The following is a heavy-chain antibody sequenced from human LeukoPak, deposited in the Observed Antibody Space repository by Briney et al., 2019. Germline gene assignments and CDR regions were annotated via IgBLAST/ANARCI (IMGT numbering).Heavy chain of an antibody. Sequence: GGSLRLSCAASGFTFSDSAMHWVRQASGKGLEWVGRIRSKTNSYTTEYAASVKGRFTISRDDSKNTAYLQMNSLKTEDTAVYYCANYYDSSGYLRWGQGTLVTV. V-gene: IGHV3-73*01. CDR2: IRSKTNSYTT. CDR1: GFTFSDSA. CDR3: ANYYDSSGYLR. J-gene: IGHJ4*02. D-gene: IGHD3-22*01.